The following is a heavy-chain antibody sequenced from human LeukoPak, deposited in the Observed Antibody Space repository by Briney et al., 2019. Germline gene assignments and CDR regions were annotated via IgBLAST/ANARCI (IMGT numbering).Heavy chain of an antibody. CDR2: IRDKANSYTT. V-gene: IGHV3-72*01. Sequence: GGSLRLSCVASGFTFSDHYMDWVRQAPGKGLEWVGRIRDKANSYTTEYAASVKGRYSVSRDDSKSSLYLQMNSLNTEDTAVYYCARGASSSRPAYYHALDVWGQGTTVTVPS. J-gene: IGHJ6*02. D-gene: IGHD2-2*01. CDR1: GFTFSDHY. CDR3: ARGASSSRPAYYHALDV.